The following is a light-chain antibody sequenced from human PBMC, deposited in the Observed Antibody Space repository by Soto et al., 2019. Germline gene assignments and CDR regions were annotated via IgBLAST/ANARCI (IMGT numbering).Light chain of an antibody. CDR1: QSINSW. V-gene: IGKV1-5*03. J-gene: IGKJ1*01. Sequence: DIQMTQSPSTLSASVGDRVTITCRASQSINSWLAWYQQKPGKAPKLLIYKASTLESGVPSRFSGSGSGTEFTLTISSLQPDDFATDYCQQYNLYAWTFGQGTKVEIK. CDR3: QQYNLYAWT. CDR2: KAS.